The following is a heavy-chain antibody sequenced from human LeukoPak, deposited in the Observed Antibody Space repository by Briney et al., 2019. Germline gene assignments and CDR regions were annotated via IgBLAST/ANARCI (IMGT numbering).Heavy chain of an antibody. V-gene: IGHV3-33*01. CDR2: IWYDGSNK. CDR3: ARARVTQAEFDY. Sequence: GGSLRLSCAASGFTFSSYGMHWVRQAPGKGLEWVAVIWYDGSNKYYADSVKGRFTISRDNSKNTLYLQMNSLRAEDTAVYYCARARVTQAEFDYWGQGTLVTVSS. D-gene: IGHD4-23*01. CDR1: GFTFSSYG. J-gene: IGHJ4*02.